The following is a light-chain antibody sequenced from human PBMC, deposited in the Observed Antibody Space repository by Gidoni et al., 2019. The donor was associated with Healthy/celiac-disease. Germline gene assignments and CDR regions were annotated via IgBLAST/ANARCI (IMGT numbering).Light chain of an antibody. CDR1: QSVSSY. Sequence: ESVWTQSPATLSLSPGERATLSCRASQSVSSYLAWYQQKPGQAPRLLIYDASNRATGIPARFSGSGSGTDFTLTISSLEPEDFAVYYCQQRSNWPPRTFGGGTKVEIK. V-gene: IGKV3-11*01. J-gene: IGKJ4*01. CDR2: DAS. CDR3: QQRSNWPPRT.